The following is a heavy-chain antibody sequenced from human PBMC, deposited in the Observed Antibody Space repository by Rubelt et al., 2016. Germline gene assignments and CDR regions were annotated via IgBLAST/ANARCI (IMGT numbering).Heavy chain of an antibody. CDR2: ISAYNGNT. CDR1: GYTFTSYG. J-gene: IGHJ4*02. V-gene: IGHV1-18*01. CDR3: ARDPYGDRHHDY. D-gene: IGHD4-17*01. Sequence: QVQLVQSGAEVKKPGASVKVSCKASGYTFTSYGISWVRQAPGQGLEWMGWISAYNGNTNYAQKVPGRVTMTTDTSTSTAYLGLRSLRSDDTAVYYCARDPYGDRHHDYWGQGTLVTVSS.